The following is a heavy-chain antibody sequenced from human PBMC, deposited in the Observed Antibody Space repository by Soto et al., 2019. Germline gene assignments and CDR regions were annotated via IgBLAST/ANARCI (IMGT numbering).Heavy chain of an antibody. Sequence: SETLSLTCTVSGGSISSYYWSWIRQPAGKGLEWIGRIYTSGSTNYNPSLKSRVTMSVDTSKNQFSLKLSSVTAADTAVYYCARDWLTRNYYDSSGYLDAFDIWGQGTMVTVS. D-gene: IGHD3-22*01. CDR2: IYTSGST. CDR3: ARDWLTRNYYDSSGYLDAFDI. V-gene: IGHV4-4*07. CDR1: GGSISSYY. J-gene: IGHJ3*02.